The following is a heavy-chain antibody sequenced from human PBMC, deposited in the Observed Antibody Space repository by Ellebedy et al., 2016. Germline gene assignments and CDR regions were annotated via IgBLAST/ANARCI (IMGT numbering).Heavy chain of an antibody. Sequence: GGSLRLSCAASGFTFSSYWMSWVRQAPGKGLEWVANIKQDGSEKYYVDSVKGRFTISRDNAKNSLYLQMNSLRAEDTAVYYCARDLWFGELYGMDVWGQGTTVTVSS. CDR1: GFTFSSYW. V-gene: IGHV3-7*01. CDR3: ARDLWFGELYGMDV. CDR2: IKQDGSEK. D-gene: IGHD3-10*01. J-gene: IGHJ6*02.